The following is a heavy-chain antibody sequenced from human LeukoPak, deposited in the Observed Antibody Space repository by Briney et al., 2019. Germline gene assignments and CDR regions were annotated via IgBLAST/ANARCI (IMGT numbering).Heavy chain of an antibody. CDR2: IYYSGST. V-gene: IGHV4-39*07. D-gene: IGHD3-10*01. Sequence: SETLSLTCTVSGGSISSSSYYWGWIRQPPGKGLEWIGNIYYSGSTYYNPSLKSRVTISVDTSKNQFSLKLNSVTAADTAVYYCARWGSNMAREKGDHWGQRTLVTVSS. CDR3: ARWGSNMAREKGDH. CDR1: GGSISSSSYY. J-gene: IGHJ4*02.